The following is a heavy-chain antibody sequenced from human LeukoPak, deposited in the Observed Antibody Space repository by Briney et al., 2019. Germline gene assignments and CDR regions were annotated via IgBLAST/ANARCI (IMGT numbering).Heavy chain of an antibody. J-gene: IGHJ3*02. V-gene: IGHV4-59*12. CDR3: ARDATITMIVPDAFDI. D-gene: IGHD3-22*01. Sequence: SETLSLTCTVSGGSISSDYWSWIRQPPGKGLEWIGYIYSSGSTNYNPSLESRVTISVDASKNQFSLKLRSVPDADTAVSYCARDATITMIVPDAFDIWGQGTMVTVSS. CDR2: IYSSGST. CDR1: GGSISSDY.